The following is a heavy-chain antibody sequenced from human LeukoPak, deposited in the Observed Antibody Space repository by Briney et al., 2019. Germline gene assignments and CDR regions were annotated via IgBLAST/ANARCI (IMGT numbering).Heavy chain of an antibody. V-gene: IGHV1-69*04. CDR3: ARGGLMAAAVFY. CDR2: IIPILGIA. Sequence: GSSVKVSCKASGGTFSSYAISWVRQAPGQGLEWMGRIIPILGIANYAQKFQGRVTITADKSTSTAYMELSSLRSEDTAVYYCARGGLMAAAVFYWGQGTLVTVSS. J-gene: IGHJ4*02. D-gene: IGHD6-13*01. CDR1: GGTFSSYA.